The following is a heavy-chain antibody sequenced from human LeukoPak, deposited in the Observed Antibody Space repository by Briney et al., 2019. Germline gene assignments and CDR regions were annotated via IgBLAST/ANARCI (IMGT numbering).Heavy chain of an antibody. Sequence: ASVKVSCKASGYTFTSYDINWVRQATGQGLEWMGWMNPNSGNTGYAQKFQGRVTMTRNTSISTAYMELSSLRSEDTAVYYCAREGIVVVTARPYYFDYWGQGTLVTVSS. CDR2: MNPNSGNT. J-gene: IGHJ4*02. D-gene: IGHD2-21*02. CDR1: GYTFTSYD. V-gene: IGHV1-8*01. CDR3: AREGIVVVTARPYYFDY.